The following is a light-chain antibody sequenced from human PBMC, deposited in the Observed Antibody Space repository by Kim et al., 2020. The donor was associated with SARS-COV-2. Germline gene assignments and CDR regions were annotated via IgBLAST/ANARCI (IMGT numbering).Light chain of an antibody. CDR1: QSITSNY. V-gene: IGKV3-20*01. J-gene: IGKJ2*01. CDR2: GAS. Sequence: EIVLTQSPGTLSLSPGERATLSCRASQSITSNYLAWYQQKPGQAPRLLFYGASSRAAGIPDRFSGSGSGTDFTLTISRLEPEDFAVYYCHQYSTSPTFGQGTKLEI. CDR3: HQYSTSPT.